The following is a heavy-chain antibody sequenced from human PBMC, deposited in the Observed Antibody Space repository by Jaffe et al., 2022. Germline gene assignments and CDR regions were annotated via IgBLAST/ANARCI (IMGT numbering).Heavy chain of an antibody. Sequence: EVQLVESGGGLVQPGGSLRLSCAASGFTFSSYWMSWVRQAPGKGLEWVANIKQDGSEKYYVDSVKGRFTISRDNAKNSLYLQMNSLRAEDTAVYYCARDSPSNVATAPFDPWGQGTLVTVSS. CDR1: GFTFSSYW. CDR2: IKQDGSEK. D-gene: IGHD2-15*01. V-gene: IGHV3-7*01. CDR3: ARDSPSNVATAPFDP. J-gene: IGHJ5*02.